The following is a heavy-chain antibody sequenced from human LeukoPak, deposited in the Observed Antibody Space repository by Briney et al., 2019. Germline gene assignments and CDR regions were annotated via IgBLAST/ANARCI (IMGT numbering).Heavy chain of an antibody. V-gene: IGHV4-59*01. D-gene: IGHD1-26*01. CDR1: GGSISTYY. CDR3: ARGASGTLYDAFDI. CDR2: IYYSGTT. J-gene: IGHJ3*02. Sequence: SETLSLTCTVSGGSISTYYWSWIRQPPWEGLEWIGSIYYSGTTHSNPPLKSRATISVDTSKNHLSLKVSSVTAADTAVYYCARGASGTLYDAFDIWGQGTMVTVSS.